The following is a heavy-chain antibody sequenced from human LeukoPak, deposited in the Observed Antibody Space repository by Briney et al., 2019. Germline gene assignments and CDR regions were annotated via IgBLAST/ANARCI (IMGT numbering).Heavy chain of an antibody. CDR3: ARGNCTSISCFTLDY. CDR1: GFIVSTTF. Sequence: GRSLRLSCAASGFIVSTTFMTWVRQAPGKRLEWVSTIYSGGNTYLADSVKGRFTISRDISKNTLYLQMNNLRAEDTAVYSCARGNCTSISCFTLDYWGQGTQVTVSS. CDR2: IYSGGNT. D-gene: IGHD2-2*01. V-gene: IGHV3-53*01. J-gene: IGHJ4*02.